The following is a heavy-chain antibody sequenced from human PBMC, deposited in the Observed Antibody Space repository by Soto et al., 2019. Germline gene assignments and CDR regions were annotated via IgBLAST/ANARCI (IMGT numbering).Heavy chain of an antibody. CDR2: VHYSGSV. D-gene: IGHD2-21*02. V-gene: IGHV4-30-4*01. J-gene: IGHJ6*02. CDR1: GGSISFDHYH. Sequence: QVQLQQSGPGLVKPSQTLSLTCTVSGGSISFDHYHWTWIRQPPGKGLEWIGYVHYSGSVLYNPSLPSRVSISVDTSKNQFSLKLSSVTAADTAVYFCAREDAGGDRDYYGLDVWGQGTTVTVSS. CDR3: AREDAGGDRDYYGLDV.